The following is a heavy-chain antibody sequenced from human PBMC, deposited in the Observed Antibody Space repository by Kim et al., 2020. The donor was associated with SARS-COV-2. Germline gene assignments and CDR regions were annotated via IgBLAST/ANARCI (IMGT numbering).Heavy chain of an antibody. CDR2: INPNSGGT. Sequence: ASVKVSCKASGYTFTGYYMHWVRQAPGQGLEWMGWINPNSGGTNYAQKFQGWVTMTRDTSISTAYMELSRLRSDDTAVYYCARGGPDVNTAMVNGFDYWGQGTLVTVSS. V-gene: IGHV1-2*04. CDR1: GYTFTGYY. CDR3: ARGGPDVNTAMVNGFDY. J-gene: IGHJ4*02. D-gene: IGHD5-18*01.